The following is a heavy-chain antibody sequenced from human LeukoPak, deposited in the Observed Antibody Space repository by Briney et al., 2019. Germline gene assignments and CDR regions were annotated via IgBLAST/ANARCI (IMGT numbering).Heavy chain of an antibody. D-gene: IGHD3-10*01. Sequence: ASVKVSCKASGYTFTSYGISWVRQAPGQGLEWMGWISAYNGNTNYAQKLQGRVTMTTDTSTSTAYMELRSLRSDDTAVYYCARDLRPYYYGSGSYNLFDPWGQGTLVTVSS. CDR3: ARDLRPYYYGSGSYNLFDP. CDR1: GYTFTSYG. V-gene: IGHV1-18*01. J-gene: IGHJ5*02. CDR2: ISAYNGNT.